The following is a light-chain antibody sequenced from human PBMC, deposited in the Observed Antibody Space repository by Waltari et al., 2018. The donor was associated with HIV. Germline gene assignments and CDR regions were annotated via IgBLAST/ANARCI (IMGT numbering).Light chain of an antibody. Sequence: DIHLTPSPSTVSASVGDRVIISCLASQNINSWLAWYQQTPGKPPRFLIYQASTLERGVPSRFSGSGSGTLFTLTINNLQPVDFGTYYCQQYHSYPVTFGGGTKVEIK. CDR3: QQYHSYPVT. V-gene: IGKV1-5*01. J-gene: IGKJ4*01. CDR2: QAS. CDR1: QNINSW.